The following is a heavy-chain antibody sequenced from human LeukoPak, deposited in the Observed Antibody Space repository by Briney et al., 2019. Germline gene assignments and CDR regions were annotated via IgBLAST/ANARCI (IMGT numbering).Heavy chain of an antibody. Sequence: ASVKVSCMAFGYTFTSYGISWVRQAPGQGLEWMGWITTYNGNTNYAQKFQSRVTMTRDTSISTAYMELSRLRSDDTAVYYCARAGSTVVKYYFDYWGQGTLVTVSS. CDR2: ITTYNGNT. J-gene: IGHJ4*02. CDR1: GYTFTSYG. V-gene: IGHV1-18*01. D-gene: IGHD4-23*01. CDR3: ARAGSTVVKYYFDY.